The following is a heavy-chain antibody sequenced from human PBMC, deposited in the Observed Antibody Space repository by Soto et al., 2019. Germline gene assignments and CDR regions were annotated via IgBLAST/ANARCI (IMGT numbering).Heavy chain of an antibody. J-gene: IGHJ4*02. CDR3: AKGPPASIVYYSHH. Sequence: EMQLLESGGGLVQPGGSLRLSCAASGFTFSNFAMSWVRQAPGKGLEWVSSLSGPGSAHHADSVKGRFTISRDNSKNTLSLELNNLRAEDTPVYFCAKGPPASIVYYSHHWRQGTLVTVPS. CDR2: LSGPGSA. CDR1: GFTFSNFA. V-gene: IGHV3-23*01. D-gene: IGHD2-2*01.